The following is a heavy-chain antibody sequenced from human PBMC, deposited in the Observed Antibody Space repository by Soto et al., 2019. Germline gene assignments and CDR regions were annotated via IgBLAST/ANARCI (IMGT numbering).Heavy chain of an antibody. CDR1: GYNFTAFW. Sequence: GESLKISCKASGYNFTAFWIHWVRQMPGKGLEWLGKIDPSDSYTNYSPSFQGHVTISADKSISTAYLQWSSLKASDTAMYYCARPVRITIFGVVTPTYGMDVWGQGTTVTVSS. CDR3: ARPVRITIFGVVTPTYGMDV. D-gene: IGHD3-3*01. V-gene: IGHV5-10-1*01. CDR2: IDPSDSYT. J-gene: IGHJ6*02.